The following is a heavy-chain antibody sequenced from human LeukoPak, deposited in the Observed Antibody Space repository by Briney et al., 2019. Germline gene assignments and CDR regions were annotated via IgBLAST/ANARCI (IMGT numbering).Heavy chain of an antibody. D-gene: IGHD2-15*01. J-gene: IGHJ4*02. CDR2: KSSDERNI. Sequence: GGSLRLSCAASGFTFSKFGMHWVRQAPGKGLEWVAYKSSDERNIKYADSVKGRFTVSRDNSKSALYLQKNVLRTDDTALYYWAKDGSRSYSDWGQGNLVTVSS. CDR3: AKDGSRSYSD. V-gene: IGHV3-30*02. CDR1: GFTFSKFG.